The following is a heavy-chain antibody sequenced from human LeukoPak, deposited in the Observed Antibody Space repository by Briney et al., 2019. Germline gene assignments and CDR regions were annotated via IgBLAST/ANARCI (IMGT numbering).Heavy chain of an antibody. CDR2: IHSGGTT. CDR3: AKDTASSSWFLYFQH. Sequence: GGSLRLSCAASGFTVSNYYMSWVRQAPGKGLEWVSVIHSGGTTNYADSVKGRFSISRDNSKNTLYLQMSSLRAKDTAVYYCAKDTASSSWFLYFQHWGQGTLVTVSS. D-gene: IGHD6-13*01. CDR1: GFTVSNYY. V-gene: IGHV3-53*01. J-gene: IGHJ1*01.